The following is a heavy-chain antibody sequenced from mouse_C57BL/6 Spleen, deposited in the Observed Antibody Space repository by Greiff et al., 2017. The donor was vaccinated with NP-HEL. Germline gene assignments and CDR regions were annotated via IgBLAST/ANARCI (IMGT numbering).Heavy chain of an antibody. CDR3: ARSPLLLRYYFDY. V-gene: IGHV1-72*01. CDR1: GYTFTSYW. CDR2: IDPNSGGT. J-gene: IGHJ2*01. Sequence: VQLQQSGAELVKPGASVKLSCKASGYTFTSYWMHWVKQRPGRGLEWIGRIDPNSGGTKYNEKFKSKATLTVDKPSSTAYMQLSSLTSEDSAVYYCARSPLLLRYYFDYWGQGTTLTVSS. D-gene: IGHD1-1*01.